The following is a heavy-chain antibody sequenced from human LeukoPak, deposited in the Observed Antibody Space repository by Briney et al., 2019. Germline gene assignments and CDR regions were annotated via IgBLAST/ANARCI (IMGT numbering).Heavy chain of an antibody. D-gene: IGHD6-19*01. J-gene: IGHJ6*02. CDR3: AREGIAVAGPRANYGMDV. Sequence: GGSLRLSCAASGFTFSSYDMHWVRQATGKGLEWVSAIGTAGDTYYPGSVKGRFTISRENAKNSLYLQMNSLRAGDTAVYYCAREGIAVAGPRANYGMDVWGQGTTVTVSS. CDR1: GFTFSSYD. V-gene: IGHV3-13*01. CDR2: IGTAGDT.